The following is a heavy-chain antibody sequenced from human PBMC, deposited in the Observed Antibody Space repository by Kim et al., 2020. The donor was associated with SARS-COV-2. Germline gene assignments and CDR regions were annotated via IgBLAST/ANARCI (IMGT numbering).Heavy chain of an antibody. CDR2: INHGGST. Sequence: SETLSLTCAVYGGSFSAYSWNWIRQPPGKGLEWIGEINHGGSTNYNPSLKSRVTISVETSKNQFSLKLTSVTAADTAVYYCATSLPANQYASGSYYYWGQGTRMTVSS. CDR3: ATSLPANQYASGSYYY. D-gene: IGHD3-10*01. V-gene: IGHV4-34*01. CDR1: GGSFSAYS. J-gene: IGHJ4*02.